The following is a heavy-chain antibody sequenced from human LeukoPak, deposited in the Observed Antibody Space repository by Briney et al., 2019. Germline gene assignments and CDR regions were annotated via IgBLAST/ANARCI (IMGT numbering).Heavy chain of an antibody. Sequence: GVSLRLSCEASGFTFSSYGMHWVRQAPGKGLEWVTFIRPDGSNKNYADSVKGRFTISRDNSKNTLYLQMNSLRAEDTAVYYCAKDRHGDYIWDYWGQGTLVTVSS. D-gene: IGHD4-17*01. CDR2: IRPDGSNK. V-gene: IGHV3-30*02. CDR1: GFTFSSYG. J-gene: IGHJ4*02. CDR3: AKDRHGDYIWDY.